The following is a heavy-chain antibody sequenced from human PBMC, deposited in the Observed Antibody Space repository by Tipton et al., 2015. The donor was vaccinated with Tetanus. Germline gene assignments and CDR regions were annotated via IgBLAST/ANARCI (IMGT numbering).Heavy chain of an antibody. D-gene: IGHD3-3*01. Sequence: TLSLTCAAYGGSFGGYYWSWIRQPPGKGLEWIGEISNSGGTNYNPSLKSRVTISGDTSKNQFSLNLNSMAAADTGVYYCARHQSGYFTPFDYWGQGNLVTVSS. J-gene: IGHJ4*02. CDR2: ISNSGGT. CDR1: GGSFGGYY. CDR3: ARHQSGYFTPFDY. V-gene: IGHV4-34*01.